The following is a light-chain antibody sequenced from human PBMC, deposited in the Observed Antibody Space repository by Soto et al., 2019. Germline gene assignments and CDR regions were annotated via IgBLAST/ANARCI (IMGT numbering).Light chain of an antibody. CDR2: AVS. CDR1: SSDIGGYNY. CDR3: SSYASGTFYV. J-gene: IGLJ1*01. Sequence: QSVLAQPASVSGSPGQSITISCTGTSSDIGGYNYVSWYQQHPGKAPKLIIYAVSNRPSGVSSRFSGSKSGNTASLTISGLQADDEADYYCSSYASGTFYVFGTGTKAPS. V-gene: IGLV2-14*03.